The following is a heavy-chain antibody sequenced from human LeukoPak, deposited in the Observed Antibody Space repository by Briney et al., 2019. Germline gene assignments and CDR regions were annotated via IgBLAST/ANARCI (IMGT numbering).Heavy chain of an antibody. CDR1: GGSISSYY. CDR3: ASPVRPSSGYYPFDY. J-gene: IGHJ4*02. CDR2: IYYSGST. D-gene: IGHD3-22*01. V-gene: IGHV4-59*01. Sequence: SETLSLTCTVSGGSISSYYWSSIRQPPGKGLEWIGYIYYSGSTNYNPSLKSRVTISVDTSKNQFSLKLSSVTAADTAVYYCASPVRPSSGYYPFDYWGQGTLVTVSS.